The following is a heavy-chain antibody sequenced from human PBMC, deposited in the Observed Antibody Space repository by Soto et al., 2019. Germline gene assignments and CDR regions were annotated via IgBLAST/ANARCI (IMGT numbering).Heavy chain of an antibody. CDR1: GYTFTGYS. J-gene: IGHJ5*02. CDR3: ARAATASNNCFDP. CDR2: INPNSGGT. D-gene: IGHD1-1*01. V-gene: IGHV1-2*02. Sequence: ASVTVSCKTSGYTFTGYSVHWVRQAPGQGLEWLGWINPNSGGTDYAQKFLGRVILTRDVSITTAYMEVTSLRSDDTAVYYCARAATASNNCFDPWGQGTLVTVSS.